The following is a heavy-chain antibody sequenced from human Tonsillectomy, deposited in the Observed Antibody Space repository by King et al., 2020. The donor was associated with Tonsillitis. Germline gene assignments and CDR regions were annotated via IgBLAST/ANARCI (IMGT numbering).Heavy chain of an antibody. V-gene: IGHV1-18*01. D-gene: IGHD4-17*01. Sequence: QLVQSGAEVKKPGASVKVSCKASGYTFSSYGISWVRQAPGQGLEWMGWISAYNGNTNYAQRLQGRVTMTTDTSTSTAYMELRSLRSDDAAVYYCARDLRGDYPFPTQGVFDPWGQGTLVTVSS. J-gene: IGHJ5*02. CDR1: GYTFSSYG. CDR2: ISAYNGNT. CDR3: ARDLRGDYPFPTQGVFDP.